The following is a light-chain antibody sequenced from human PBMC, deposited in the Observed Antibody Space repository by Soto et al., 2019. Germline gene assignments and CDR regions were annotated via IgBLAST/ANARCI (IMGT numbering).Light chain of an antibody. J-gene: IGLJ2*01. CDR2: EGS. Sequence: QSALTQPASVSGSPEQSITISCTGTSSDVGAYNLVSWYQQHPGKAPRLIIYEGSKRPSGISHRFSGSKSDNTASLTISGLRAEDEADYYCAAWDDSLNGLVFGGGTQLTVL. V-gene: IGLV2-23*01. CDR3: AAWDDSLNGLV. CDR1: SSDVGAYNL.